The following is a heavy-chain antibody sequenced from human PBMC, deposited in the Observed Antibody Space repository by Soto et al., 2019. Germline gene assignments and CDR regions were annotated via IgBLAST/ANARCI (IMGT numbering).Heavy chain of an antibody. D-gene: IGHD3-9*01. CDR1: GGTFKKYG. CDR2: IIPMYGIA. V-gene: IGHV1-69*12. CDR3: AGEVGGTGLQL. Sequence: QVQLVQSGAEVKKPGSSVRVSCRTSGGTFKKYGFSWVRQAPGQGLEWMGGIIPMYGIANYGQIFQGRLTITADESTDTVYMDLTSLQSEDTAVYYWAGEVGGTGLQLWGQGTQVTVSS. J-gene: IGHJ4*02.